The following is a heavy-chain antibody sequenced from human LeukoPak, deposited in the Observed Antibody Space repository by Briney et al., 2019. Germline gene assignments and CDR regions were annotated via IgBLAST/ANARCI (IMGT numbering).Heavy chain of an antibody. CDR1: GASISSYY. V-gene: IGHV4-59*08. CDR3: ARIFNYKDASGPRFDY. CDR2: IYYSGST. J-gene: IGHJ4*02. Sequence: PSETLSLTCTVSGASISSYYWSWIRQPPGKGLEWIGYIYYSGSTNYNPSLKSRVTISVDKSKNQFSLKLSSVTAADTAVYYCARIFNYKDASGPRFDYWGQGTLVTVSS. D-gene: IGHD3-22*01.